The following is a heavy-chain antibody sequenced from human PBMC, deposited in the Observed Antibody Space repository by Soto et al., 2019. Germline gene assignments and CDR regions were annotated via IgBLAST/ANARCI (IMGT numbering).Heavy chain of an antibody. CDR1: GGSISSYY. CDR3: ARTRIAVAGKAWYFDL. Sequence: SETLCLTCTVAGGSISSYYGSWIRQPPGKGLEWIGYIYYSGSTNYNPSLKSRVTISVDTSKNQFSLKLSSVTAADTAVYYCARTRIAVAGKAWYFDLWGRGTLVTVSS. D-gene: IGHD6-19*01. CDR2: IYYSGST. V-gene: IGHV4-59*01. J-gene: IGHJ2*01.